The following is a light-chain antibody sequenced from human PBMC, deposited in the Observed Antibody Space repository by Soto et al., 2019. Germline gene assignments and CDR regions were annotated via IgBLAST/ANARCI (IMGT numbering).Light chain of an antibody. CDR3: QQSSSSPIT. CDR2: AAS. Sequence: EIVLPQSPGTLSLSPGERATLSCRASQSFSSSYLAWYQQKPGQAPRLLMSAASSRATGIPDRFSGSGSGTDFTLTISRLEAEDFAVYYCQQSSSSPITFGQGTRLEI. CDR1: QSFSSSY. V-gene: IGKV3-20*01. J-gene: IGKJ5*01.